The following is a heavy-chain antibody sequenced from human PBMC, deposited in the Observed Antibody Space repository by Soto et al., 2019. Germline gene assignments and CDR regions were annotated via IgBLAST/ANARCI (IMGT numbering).Heavy chain of an antibody. Sequence: GGSLRLSCAASGFTFSSYAMSWVRQAPGKGLEWVSAISGSGGSTYYADSVKGRFTIPRDNSKNTLYLQMNSLRAEDTAVYYCAKDLSITMIVVVPYFDYWGQGTLVTVSS. CDR2: ISGSGGST. D-gene: IGHD3-22*01. J-gene: IGHJ4*02. CDR1: GFTFSSYA. CDR3: AKDLSITMIVVVPYFDY. V-gene: IGHV3-23*01.